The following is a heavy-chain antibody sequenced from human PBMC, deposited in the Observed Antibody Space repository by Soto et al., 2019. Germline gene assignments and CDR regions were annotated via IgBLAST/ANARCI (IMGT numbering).Heavy chain of an antibody. CDR2: IYPGDSDT. V-gene: IGHV5-51*01. CDR3: ARQMIGAGDYAPYYYYYYMDV. J-gene: IGHJ6*03. Sequence: GESLKISCKGSGYSFTSYWIGWVRQMPGKGLEWMGIIYPGDSDTRYSPSFQGQVTISADKSISTAYLQWSSLKASDTAMYYCARQMIGAGDYAPYYYYYYMDVWGKGNPGHRLL. CDR1: GYSFTSYW. D-gene: IGHD4-17*01.